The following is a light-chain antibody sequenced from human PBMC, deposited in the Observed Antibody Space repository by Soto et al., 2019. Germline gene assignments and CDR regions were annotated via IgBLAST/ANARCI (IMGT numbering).Light chain of an antibody. CDR3: QQFQSSLRT. V-gene: IGKV3-20*01. CDR1: ESLSPHS. CDR2: GPS. Sequence: IVLTQSPGTLSLSPGETDTLSCRASESLSPHSIAWYQQKPGQAPRLLIYGPSGRATGIPDRISGSGSGTDFALTIRGLEPEDFAMYYCQQFQSSLRTFGQGNKVEV. J-gene: IGKJ1*01.